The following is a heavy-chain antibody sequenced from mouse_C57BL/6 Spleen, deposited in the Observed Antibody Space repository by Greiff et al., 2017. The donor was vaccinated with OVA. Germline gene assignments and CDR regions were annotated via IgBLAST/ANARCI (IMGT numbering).Heavy chain of an antibody. J-gene: IGHJ4*01. Sequence: QVQLQQPGAELVRPGSSVKLSCKASGYTFTSYWMHWVKQRPIQGLEWIGNIDPSDSETHYNQKFKDKATLTVDKSSSTAYMQLSSLTSEDSAVYYCARSGVTTVVARVYYAMDYWGQGTSVTVSS. CDR2: IDPSDSET. CDR3: ARSGVTTVVARVYYAMDY. CDR1: GYTFTSYW. D-gene: IGHD1-1*01. V-gene: IGHV1-52*01.